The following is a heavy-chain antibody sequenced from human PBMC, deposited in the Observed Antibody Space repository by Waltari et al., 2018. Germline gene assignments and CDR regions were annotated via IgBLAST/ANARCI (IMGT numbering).Heavy chain of an antibody. V-gene: IGHV3-23*01. J-gene: IGHJ4*02. D-gene: IGHD2-15*01. CDR3: AKVKGSDYYFDY. Sequence: EVQLLESGGGLVQPGGSLRLSCAASGFTFSSYAMSWVRQAPGKGLEGVSAISGSGGSTYYADSVKGRFTISRDNSKNTLYLQMNSLRAEDTAVYYCAKVKGSDYYFDYWGQGTLVTVSS. CDR2: ISGSGGST. CDR1: GFTFSSYA.